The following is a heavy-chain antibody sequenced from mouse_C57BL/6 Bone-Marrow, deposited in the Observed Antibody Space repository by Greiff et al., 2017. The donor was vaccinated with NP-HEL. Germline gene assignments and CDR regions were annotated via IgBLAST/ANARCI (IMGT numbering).Heavy chain of an antibody. Sequence: QVQLQQSGAELVRPGTSVKMSCKASGYTFTNYWIGWAKQRPGHGLEWIGDIYPGGGYTNYNEKFKGKATLTADKSSSTAYMQFSSLTSEDSAIYYCARYCNQFSYAMDYWGQGTSVTVSS. CDR3: ARYCNQFSYAMDY. D-gene: IGHD2-1*01. V-gene: IGHV1-63*01. CDR1: GYTFTNYW. J-gene: IGHJ4*01. CDR2: IYPGGGYT.